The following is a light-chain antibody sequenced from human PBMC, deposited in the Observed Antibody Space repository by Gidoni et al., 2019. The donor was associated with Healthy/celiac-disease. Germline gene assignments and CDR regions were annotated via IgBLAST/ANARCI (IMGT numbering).Light chain of an antibody. CDR3: QQYGSSLGFT. V-gene: IGKV3-20*01. CDR1: QSVSSSY. J-gene: IGKJ3*01. CDR2: GAS. Sequence: EIVLTQSPGTLSLSPGERATLYCRASQSVSSSYLAWYQQKPGQAPRLLIYGASSRATGIPDRLSGSGSGTDFTLTISRLEPEDFAVYYCQQYGSSLGFTFGPGTKVDIK.